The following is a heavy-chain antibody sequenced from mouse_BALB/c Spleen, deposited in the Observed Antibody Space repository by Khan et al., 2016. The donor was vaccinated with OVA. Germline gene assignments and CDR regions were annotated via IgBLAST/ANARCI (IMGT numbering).Heavy chain of an antibody. CDR2: ISYSRPP. D-gene: IGHD1-1*01. V-gene: IGHV3-2*02. CDR1: GYSITTDYA. Sequence: VQLKQPGPVLFTPSPSPSLTSTVTGYSITTDYAWNLIRQFHAHKLERMGFISYSRPPKYNTCLKSRISITRDTSKNQFFLQLKSVTTEDTARYYCARVYGGDFDYWGQGTTLTVSS. CDR3: ARVYGGDFDY. J-gene: IGHJ2*01.